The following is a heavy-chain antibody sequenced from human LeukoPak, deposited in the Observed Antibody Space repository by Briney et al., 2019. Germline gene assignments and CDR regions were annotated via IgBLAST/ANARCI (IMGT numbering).Heavy chain of an antibody. CDR3: ARHPLYCSSTSCYDY. J-gene: IGHJ4*02. CDR1: GYSFTGYW. V-gene: IGHV5-51*01. Sequence: GESLKISCKGSGYSFTGYWIGWVRQMPGKGLEWMGIIYPGDSDTRYSPSFQGQVTISADKSISTAYLQWSSLKASDTAMYYCARHPLYCSSTSCYDYWGQGTLVTVSS. D-gene: IGHD2-2*01. CDR2: IYPGDSDT.